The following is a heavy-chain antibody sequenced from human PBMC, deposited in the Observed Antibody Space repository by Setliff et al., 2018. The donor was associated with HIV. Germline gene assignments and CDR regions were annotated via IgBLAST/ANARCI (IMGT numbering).Heavy chain of an antibody. CDR2: VYYNGNT. Sequence: ASETLSLTCSVSGGSINSHYWSWIRQTPGKGLEWIGYVYYNGNTNNNPSLRSRVTMSVDTSKNQFSLKLRSVTAADTAVYYCARDAPYCSSHSCSVRLFDYWGQGTLVTVSS. V-gene: IGHV4-59*11. CDR3: ARDAPYCSSHSCSVRLFDY. J-gene: IGHJ4*02. CDR1: GGSINSHY. D-gene: IGHD2-2*01.